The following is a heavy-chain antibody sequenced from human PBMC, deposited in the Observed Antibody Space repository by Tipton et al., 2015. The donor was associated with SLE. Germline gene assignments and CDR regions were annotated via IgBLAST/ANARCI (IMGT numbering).Heavy chain of an antibody. CDR1: GYTFTSYG. Sequence: QSGAEVKKPGASVKVSCKASGYTFTSYGINWVRQAPGQGLEGMGWISAYSGNTNDAQKLQGRVTMTTDTSTSTAYMELSCLRSDDTAVYYCARGGASRLYHGMDVWCQGPTVTVSS. D-gene: IGHD1-26*01. CDR3: ARGGASRLYHGMDV. CDR2: ISAYSGNT. V-gene: IGHV1-18*01. J-gene: IGHJ6*02.